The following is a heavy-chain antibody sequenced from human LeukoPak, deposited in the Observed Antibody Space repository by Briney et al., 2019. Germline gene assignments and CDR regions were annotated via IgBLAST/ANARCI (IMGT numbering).Heavy chain of an antibody. CDR3: ARSTVPYYFDY. D-gene: IGHD4-17*01. Sequence: SETLSLTCTVSGGSISSGSHDWSWIRQRPGKDLEWIGYIYYSGNTYYNPSLKSRVTISVDTSKNQFSLKLNSVTAADTAVYSCARSTVPYYFDYWGQGTLVTVSS. V-gene: IGHV4-31*03. CDR2: IYYSGNT. CDR1: GGSISSGSHD. J-gene: IGHJ4*01.